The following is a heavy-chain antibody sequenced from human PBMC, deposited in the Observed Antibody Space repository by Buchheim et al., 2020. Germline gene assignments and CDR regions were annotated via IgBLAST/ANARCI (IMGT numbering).Heavy chain of an antibody. Sequence: EVQLVESGGGLVQAGGSLRLSCAASGFTFSSYSMNWVRQAPGKGLEWIAYISSGSDTIYYADSGKGRFTISRDNAKNSLYLQMNSLRAEDTAVYYCARDHYGTDYWGQGTL. CDR3: ARDHYGTDY. CDR2: ISSGSDTI. D-gene: IGHD4-17*01. CDR1: GFTFSSYS. J-gene: IGHJ4*02. V-gene: IGHV3-48*04.